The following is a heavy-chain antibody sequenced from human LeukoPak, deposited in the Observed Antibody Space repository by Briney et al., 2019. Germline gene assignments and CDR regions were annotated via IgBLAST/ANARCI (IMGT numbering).Heavy chain of an antibody. Sequence: GGSLRLSCAVSGFTFSSYEMNWVRQAPGKGLEWVSAISGSGGSTYYADSVKGRFTISRDNSKNTLYLQMNSLRAEDTAVYYCAKDLEDIVVVPAAIDYWGQGTLVTVSS. J-gene: IGHJ4*02. CDR2: ISGSGGST. CDR3: AKDLEDIVVVPAAIDY. CDR1: GFTFSSYE. D-gene: IGHD2-2*01. V-gene: IGHV3-23*01.